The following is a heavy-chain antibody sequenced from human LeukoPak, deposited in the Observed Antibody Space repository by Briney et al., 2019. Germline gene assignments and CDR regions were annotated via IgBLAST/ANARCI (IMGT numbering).Heavy chain of an antibody. V-gene: IGHV3-13*01. CDR1: GFTFSSCD. J-gene: IGHJ4*02. CDR2: IGTAGDT. CDR3: AINPVAGNY. Sequence: GGSLRLSCVACGFTFSSCDMHWVRQATGKGLEWVSVIGTAGDTSYPGSVKGRFSISRENAKNSLYLQINSLRAEDTAVYYCAINPVAGNYWGQGTLVTVSS. D-gene: IGHD6-19*01.